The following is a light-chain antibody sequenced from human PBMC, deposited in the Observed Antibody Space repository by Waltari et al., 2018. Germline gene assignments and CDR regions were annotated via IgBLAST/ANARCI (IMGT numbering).Light chain of an antibody. CDR3: LRDYNYPRT. Sequence: AIQMTQSPSSLSASVGGRVTITCRATQALGSELAWYQQRPGEAPKVLIYGASRLQNGVPSRFSGSGSGTYFTLTISSLQPEDFATYYCLRDYNYPRTFGQGTKVEV. V-gene: IGKV1-6*02. CDR1: QALGSE. CDR2: GAS. J-gene: IGKJ1*01.